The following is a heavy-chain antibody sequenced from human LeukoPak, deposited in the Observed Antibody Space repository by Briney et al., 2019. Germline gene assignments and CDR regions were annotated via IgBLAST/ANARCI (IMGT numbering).Heavy chain of an antibody. Sequence: GGSLRLSCAASGFTFSSHSMNWVRQAPGKGLEWVSSISSSSSYIYYADSVKGRFTISRDNAKNSLYLQMNSLRAEDTAVYYCARSGMLRHFDYWGQGTLVTVSS. V-gene: IGHV3-21*01. CDR2: ISSSSSYI. D-gene: IGHD2-2*01. J-gene: IGHJ4*02. CDR3: ARSGMLRHFDY. CDR1: GFTFSSHS.